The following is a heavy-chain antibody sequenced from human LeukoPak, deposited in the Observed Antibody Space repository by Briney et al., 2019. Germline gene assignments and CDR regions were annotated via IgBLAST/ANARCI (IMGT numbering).Heavy chain of an antibody. J-gene: IGHJ6*02. Sequence: GGSLRLSCAASGFTFSSYGMHWVRQAPGKGLEWVAVISYDGSNKYYADSVKGRFTISRDNSKNTLYLQMNSLRAEDTAVYYCAKDGGSYGSYYYGMDVWGQGTTVTVSS. V-gene: IGHV3-30*18. CDR1: GFTFSSYG. D-gene: IGHD1-26*01. CDR3: AKDGGSYGSYYYGMDV. CDR2: ISYDGSNK.